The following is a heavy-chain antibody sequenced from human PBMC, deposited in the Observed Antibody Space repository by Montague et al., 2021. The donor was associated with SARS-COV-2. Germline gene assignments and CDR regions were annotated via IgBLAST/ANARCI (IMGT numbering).Heavy chain of an antibody. J-gene: IGHJ5*01. D-gene: IGHD2-21*01. V-gene: IGHV4-59*01. CDR1: FGSISTYY. Sequence: SETLSLTCTVSFGSISTYYWSWIRQPPGKGLEWIGFIFYNGSTKXXPSLKRRVSISLDTSKNQFSLKLSPVTAADTAVYYCARQDAWAYCGDECYRGWFDSWGQGTLVTVSS. CDR2: IFYNGST. CDR3: ARQDAWAYCGDECYRGWFDS.